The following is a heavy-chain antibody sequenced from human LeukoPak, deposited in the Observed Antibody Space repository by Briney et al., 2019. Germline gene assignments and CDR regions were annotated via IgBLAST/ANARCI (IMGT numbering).Heavy chain of an antibody. J-gene: IGHJ4*02. D-gene: IGHD5-12*01. CDR3: VRSGHGGNYFDQ. Sequence: GGSLRLSCAASGFTFSNYWMHWVRQAPGKGLVWVSRINGDGSTTSYADSVKGRFTISRDNAKNTLYLRMNSLRAEDTAVYYCVRSGHGGNYFDQWGQGTLVTVSS. V-gene: IGHV3-74*01. CDR1: GFTFSNYW. CDR2: INGDGSTT.